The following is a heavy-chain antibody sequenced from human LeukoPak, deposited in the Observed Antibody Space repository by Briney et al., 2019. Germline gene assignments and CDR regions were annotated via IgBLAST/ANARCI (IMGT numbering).Heavy chain of an antibody. J-gene: IGHJ4*02. V-gene: IGHV3-74*01. D-gene: IGHD2-21*01. CDR2: ISDDGSYT. CDR3: ASFGISWRSSY. CDR1: GFTFSGSA. Sequence: QTGGSLRLSCAASGFTFSGSAMHWVRQAPGKGLVWVSRISDDGSYTSNVDSVKGRFTISRDNVNNMLYLHMNSLRAEDTAVYYCASFGISWRSSYWGQGTLVTVSS.